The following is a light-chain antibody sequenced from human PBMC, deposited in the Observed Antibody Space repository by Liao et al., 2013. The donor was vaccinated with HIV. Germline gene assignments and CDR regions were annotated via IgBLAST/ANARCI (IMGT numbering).Light chain of an antibody. CDR2: YDS. V-gene: IGLV3-21*01. J-gene: IGLJ2*01. Sequence: SYVLTQPPSVSVAPGETAIITCGGSNIGSKTVHWYQQKPGQAPVLVIYYDSDRPSGISERFSGSNSGNTATLTISRVEAGDEADYYCQVWDSSSALFGGGTKLTVL. CDR3: QVWDSSSAL. CDR1: NIGSKT.